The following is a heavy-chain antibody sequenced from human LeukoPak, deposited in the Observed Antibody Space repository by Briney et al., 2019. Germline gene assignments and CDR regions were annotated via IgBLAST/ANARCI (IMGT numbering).Heavy chain of an antibody. D-gene: IGHD3-22*01. CDR3: AREDYYDSSAASDGFDP. V-gene: IGHV4-59*01. Sequence: SETLSLTCTVSGASISSYYWSWIRQPPGKGLEWIGYIYDSGSTNYKPSLKSRATISVDTSKNQFSLKLSSVTAADTAVYYCAREDYYDSSAASDGFDPWGQGTLVTVSS. CDR1: GASISSYY. CDR2: IYDSGST. J-gene: IGHJ5*02.